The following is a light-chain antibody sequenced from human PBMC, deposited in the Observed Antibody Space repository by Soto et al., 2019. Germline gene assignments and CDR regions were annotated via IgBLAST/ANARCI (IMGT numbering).Light chain of an antibody. V-gene: IGKV1-5*03. CDR2: KAS. CDR1: QGIRND. Sequence: SSVSVTLGDRGSITCRASQGIRNDLGWYQQKPGKAPKLLIYKASTLKSGVPSRFSGSGSGTEFTLTISILQPDDFATYYSQHSTSHLEAFAGGTKVDIK. J-gene: IGKJ4*02. CDR3: QHSTSHLEA.